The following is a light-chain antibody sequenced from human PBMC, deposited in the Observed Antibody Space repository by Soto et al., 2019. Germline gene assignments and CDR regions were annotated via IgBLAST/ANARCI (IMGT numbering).Light chain of an antibody. CDR2: AAS. CDR1: QIIRTY. V-gene: IGKV1-39*01. CDR3: QQTYSTLWT. J-gene: IGKJ1*01. Sequence: DIQMTQAPSSQSASVGDRVTITCRASQIIRTYLNWYQQKPGKAPKLLIYAASSLQSGVPSRFSGSGSGTDFTLTISSLQPEDFATYYCQQTYSTLWTFGQGTKVEIK.